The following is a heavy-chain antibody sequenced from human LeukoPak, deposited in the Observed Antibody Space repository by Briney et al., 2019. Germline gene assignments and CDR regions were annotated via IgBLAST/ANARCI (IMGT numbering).Heavy chain of an antibody. CDR1: GFTLSSTG. V-gene: IGHV3-33*01. Sequence: GGSLRLSCAASGFTLSSTGMHWVRQAPGKGLEWVAVIWADGINKFYSDSVRGRFTFSRDNSKNTLSLQMNSLRVEDTAVYYCVGERKPFDAFDIWGQGTLVTVSS. J-gene: IGHJ3*02. CDR2: IWADGINK. CDR3: VGERKPFDAFDI.